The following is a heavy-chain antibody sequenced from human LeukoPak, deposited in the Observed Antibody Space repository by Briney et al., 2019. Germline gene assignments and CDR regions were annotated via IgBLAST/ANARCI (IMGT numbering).Heavy chain of an antibody. CDR2: ISAYNGNT. CDR3: ARGNAGWLQGYYFDY. J-gene: IGHJ4*02. Sequence: RASVKVSCKASGYTFTSYGISWVRQAPGQGLEWMGWISAYNGNTNYAQKLQGRVTMTTDTSTSTAYMELRSLRSDDTAVYYCARGNAGWLQGYYFDYWGQGTLVTVSS. D-gene: IGHD5-24*01. CDR1: GYTFTSYG. V-gene: IGHV1-18*01.